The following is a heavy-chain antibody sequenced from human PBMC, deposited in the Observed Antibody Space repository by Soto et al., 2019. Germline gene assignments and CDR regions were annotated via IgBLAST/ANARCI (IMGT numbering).Heavy chain of an antibody. CDR2: IYYSGST. D-gene: IGHD3-9*01. Sequence: SETLSLTCTVSGGSISSYYWSWIRQPPGKGLEWIGYIYYSGSTNYNPSLKSRVTISVDTSKNQFSLKLSSVTAADTAVYYCARSSRYFDWSPFQHWGQGTLVTVSS. V-gene: IGHV4-59*01. CDR3: ARSSRYFDWSPFQH. CDR1: GGSISSYY. J-gene: IGHJ1*01.